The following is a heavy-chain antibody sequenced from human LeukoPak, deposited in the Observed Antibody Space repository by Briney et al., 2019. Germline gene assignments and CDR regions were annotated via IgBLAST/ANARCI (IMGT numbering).Heavy chain of an antibody. V-gene: IGHV3-7*01. CDR2: IRQDGGEK. Sequence: GGSLRLSCAVSGFTFTDYWMNWVRQAPGKELEWVASIRQDGGEKTYVDSVKGRFTICRDNTKNSLSLQLNSLRVEDTAVYYCARDGTAAGLYFDLWGQGTLVTVSS. CDR3: ARDGTAAGLYFDL. CDR1: GFTFTDYW. J-gene: IGHJ4*01. D-gene: IGHD6-13*01.